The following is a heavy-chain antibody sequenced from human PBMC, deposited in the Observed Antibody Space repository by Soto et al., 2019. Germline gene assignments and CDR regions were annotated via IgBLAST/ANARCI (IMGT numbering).Heavy chain of an antibody. J-gene: IGHJ4*02. CDR1: GFTFGSYA. V-gene: IGHV3-30*01. CDR3: AGVEDEGGSFYD. D-gene: IGHD1-26*01. CDR2: ISYDGFNR. Sequence: QVHLVESGGGVVQPGRSLRLSCAASGFTFGSYAMHWVRQAPGGALEWVAVISYDGFNRYYAESVKGRFTISRDNSKNTLYLQMDNLKPDDAAVYCCAGVEDEGGSFYDWGQGTLVTVSS.